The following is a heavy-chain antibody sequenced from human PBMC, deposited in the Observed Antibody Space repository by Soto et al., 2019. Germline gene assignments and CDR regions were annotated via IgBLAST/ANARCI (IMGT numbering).Heavy chain of an antibody. CDR3: ARHSLPPGIWGTWGFDP. CDR1: GGSISSSSYY. J-gene: IGHJ5*02. CDR2: IYYSGST. D-gene: IGHD3-16*01. V-gene: IGHV4-39*01. Sequence: QLQLQESGPGLVKPSETLSLTCTVSGGSISSSSYYWGWIRQPPGKGLEWIGSIYYSGSTYYNPSLKSRVPISVDTSRNHFSLKLSPVTAADTTVDYCARHSLPPGIWGTWGFDPWGQGTLVTVSS.